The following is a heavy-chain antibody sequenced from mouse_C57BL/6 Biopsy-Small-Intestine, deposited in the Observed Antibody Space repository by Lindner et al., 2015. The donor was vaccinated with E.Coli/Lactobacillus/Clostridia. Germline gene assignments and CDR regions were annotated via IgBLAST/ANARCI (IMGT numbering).Heavy chain of an antibody. CDR1: GYTFTSYT. J-gene: IGHJ2*01. CDR2: FNPYNDAT. V-gene: IGHV1-14*01. CDR3: ARSDPFAY. Sequence: VQLQESGPELVKPGASVKMSCKASGYTFTSYTMHWVKQKPGQGLEWIGYFNPYNDATKYNENFKDKATLTSDKSSSTIYMELSSLTSEDSAVYYCARSDPFAYWGQGTTLTVSS.